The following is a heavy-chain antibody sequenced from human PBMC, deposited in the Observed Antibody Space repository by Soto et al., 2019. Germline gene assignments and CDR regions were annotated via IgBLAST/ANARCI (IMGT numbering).Heavy chain of an antibody. CDR1: GGSFSGYY. D-gene: IGHD3-9*01. CDR2: INHSGST. V-gene: IGHV4-34*01. J-gene: IGHJ4*02. Sequence: SETLSLTCAVYGGSFSGYYWSWIRQPPGKGLEWIGEINHSGSTNYNPSLKSRVTISVDTSKNQFSLKLSSVTAADTAVYCCARGGRYYDILTGYYTDSYFDYWGQGTLVTAPQ. CDR3: ARGGRYYDILTGYYTDSYFDY.